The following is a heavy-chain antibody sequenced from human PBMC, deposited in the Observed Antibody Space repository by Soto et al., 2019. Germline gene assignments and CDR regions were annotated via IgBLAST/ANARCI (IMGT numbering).Heavy chain of an antibody. D-gene: IGHD6-13*01. V-gene: IGHV1-69*13. CDR1: GGTFSSYA. CDR3: ATYSSSWYSSNWFDP. Sequence: VASVKVSCKASGGTFSSYAISWVRQAPGQGLEWMGGIIPIFGTANYAQKFQGRVTITADESTSTAYMELSSLRSEDTAVYYCATYSSSWYSSNWFDPWGQGTLVTVSS. CDR2: IIPIFGTA. J-gene: IGHJ5*02.